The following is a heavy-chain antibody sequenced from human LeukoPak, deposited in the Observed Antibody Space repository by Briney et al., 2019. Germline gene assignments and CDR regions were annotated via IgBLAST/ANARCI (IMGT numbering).Heavy chain of an antibody. CDR1: GGSFSGYY. V-gene: IGHV4-34*01. CDR3: ARLYYFDY. CDR2: INHSGST. J-gene: IGHJ4*02. Sequence: SETLSLTCAVYGGSFSGYYWSWIRQPPGKGLEWIGEINHSGSTNYNPSLKSRVTISVDTSKNQFSLKLSSVTAADTAVYYCARLYYFDYWGQGTLVTVSS.